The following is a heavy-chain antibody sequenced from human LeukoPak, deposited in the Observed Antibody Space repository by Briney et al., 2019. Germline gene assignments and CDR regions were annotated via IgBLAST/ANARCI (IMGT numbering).Heavy chain of an antibody. J-gene: IGHJ5*02. CDR3: ARTTEDCSSTSCYQYWFDP. V-gene: IGHV4-38-2*02. Sequence: SETLSLTCTVSGYSISSGYYWGWIRQPPGKGLEWIGSIYHSGSTYYNPSLKSRVTISVDTFKNQFSLKLNSVTAADTAVYYCARTTEDCSSTSCYQYWFDPWGQGTLVTVSS. CDR2: IYHSGST. D-gene: IGHD2-2*01. CDR1: GYSISSGYY.